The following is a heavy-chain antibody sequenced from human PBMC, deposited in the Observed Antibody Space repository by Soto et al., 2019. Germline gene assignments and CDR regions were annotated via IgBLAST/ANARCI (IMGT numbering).Heavy chain of an antibody. Sequence: ASVKVSCKASGGTFSSYAISWVRQAPGQGLEWMGRIIPILGIANYAQKFQGRVTITADKSTSTAYMELSSLRSEDTDVYYCERGGGERRDGYYTPYYFDYWGQGTLVTVSS. CDR3: ERGGGERRDGYYTPYYFDY. V-gene: IGHV1-69*04. D-gene: IGHD1-26*01. CDR1: GGTFSSYA. J-gene: IGHJ4*02. CDR2: IIPILGIA.